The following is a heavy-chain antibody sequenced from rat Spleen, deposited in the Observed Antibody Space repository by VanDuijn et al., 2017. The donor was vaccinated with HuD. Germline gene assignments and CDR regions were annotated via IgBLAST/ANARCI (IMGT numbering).Heavy chain of an antibody. D-gene: IGHD1-6*01. V-gene: IGHV5-25*01. CDR1: GFTFSNYD. J-gene: IGHJ4*01. CDR2: ISFDGSST. Sequence: EVQLVESGGGLVQPGRSMKLSCAASGFTFSNYDMAWVRQAPTKGLEWVASISFDGSSTYYRDSVKGRFTFSRDNAKSTLYLQMDSLRSEDTATYYCARLYYHVMDAWGQGASVTVSS. CDR3: ARLYYHVMDA.